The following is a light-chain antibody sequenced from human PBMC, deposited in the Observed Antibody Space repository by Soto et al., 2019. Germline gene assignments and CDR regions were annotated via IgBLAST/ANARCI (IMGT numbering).Light chain of an antibody. Sequence: EIVLTQSPGTLSLSPGERATLSCRASQSVSSNNLAWYQQRPGQAPRVVIYGASTRATGIPERFSGSGSGTDFTLTISRLEPEVFAVYYCQQYGRSPFTCGPGTKVDIK. J-gene: IGKJ3*01. CDR3: QQYGRSPFT. V-gene: IGKV3-20*01. CDR1: QSVSSNN. CDR2: GAS.